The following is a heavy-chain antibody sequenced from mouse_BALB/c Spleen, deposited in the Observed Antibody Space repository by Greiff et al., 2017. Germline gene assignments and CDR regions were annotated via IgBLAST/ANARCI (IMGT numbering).Heavy chain of an antibody. J-gene: IGHJ2*01. CDR3: AREGDGNYYFDY. D-gene: IGHD2-1*01. CDR1: GFSLTSYG. V-gene: IGHV2-9*02. Sequence: VHLVESGPGLVAPSQSLSITCTVSGFSLTSYGVHWVRQPPGKGLEWLGVIWAGGSTNYNSALMSRLSISKDNSKSQVFLKMNSLQTDDTAMYYWAREGDGNYYFDYWGQGTTLTVSS. CDR2: IWAGGST.